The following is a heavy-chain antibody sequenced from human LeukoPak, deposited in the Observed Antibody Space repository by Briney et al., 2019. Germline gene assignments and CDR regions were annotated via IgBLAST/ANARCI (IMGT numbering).Heavy chain of an antibody. D-gene: IGHD2-2*01. V-gene: IGHV4-61*02. J-gene: IGHJ6*03. Sequence: SETLSLTCTVSGGSISSGSYYWSWIRQPAGKGLEWIGRIYTSGSTNYNPSLKSRVTISVDTSKNQFSLKLSSVTAADTAVYYCARGRRGSGIVVVPAAKYYYYYMDVWGKGTTVTVSS. CDR3: ARGRRGSGIVVVPAAKYYYYYMDV. CDR2: IYTSGST. CDR1: GGSISSGSYY.